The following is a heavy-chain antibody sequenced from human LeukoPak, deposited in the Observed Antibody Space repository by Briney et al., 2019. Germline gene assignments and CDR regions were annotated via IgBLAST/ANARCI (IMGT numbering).Heavy chain of an antibody. CDR2: IYYSGST. V-gene: IGHV4-39*07. CDR1: GGSISSSSYY. D-gene: IGHD6-19*01. J-gene: IGHJ2*01. Sequence: SETLSLTCTVSGGSISSSSYYWGWIRQPPGKGLEWIGSIYYSGSTYYNPSLKSRVTISVDTSKNQFSLKLSSVTAADTAAYYCARDLKIAVSGTRYFDLWGRGTLVTVSS. CDR3: ARDLKIAVSGTRYFDL.